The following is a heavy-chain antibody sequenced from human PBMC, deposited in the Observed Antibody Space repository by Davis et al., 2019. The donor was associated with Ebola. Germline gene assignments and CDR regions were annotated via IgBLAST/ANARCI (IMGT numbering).Heavy chain of an antibody. CDR3: ARDSTAITMIVVVISDAFDI. V-gene: IGHV3-15*01. CDR2: IKSKTDGGTT. D-gene: IGHD3-22*01. CDR1: GFTFSSYW. J-gene: IGHJ3*02. Sequence: GESLKISCAASGFTFSSYWMSWVRQAPGKGLEWVGRIKSKTDGGTTDYAAPVKGRFTISRDDSKNTLYLQMNSLRAEDTAVYYCARDSTAITMIVVVISDAFDIWGQGTMVTVSS.